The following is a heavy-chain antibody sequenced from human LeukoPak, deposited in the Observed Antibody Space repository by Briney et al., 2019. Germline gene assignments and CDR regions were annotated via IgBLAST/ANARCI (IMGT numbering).Heavy chain of an antibody. CDR1: GFTFSSYA. V-gene: IGHV3-30-3*01. Sequence: PGRSLRLSCAASGFTFSSYAMHWVRQAPGKGLEWVAVISYDGSNKYYADSVKGRFTISRDNSKNTLYLQMNSLRAEDTAVYYCAREGFYYDFWSGYSTDGSMDVWGQGTTVTVSS. CDR3: AREGFYYDFWSGYSTDGSMDV. D-gene: IGHD3-3*01. CDR2: ISYDGSNK. J-gene: IGHJ6*02.